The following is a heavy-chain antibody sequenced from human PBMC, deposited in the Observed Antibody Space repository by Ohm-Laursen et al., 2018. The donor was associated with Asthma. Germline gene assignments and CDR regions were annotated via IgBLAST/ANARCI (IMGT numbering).Heavy chain of an antibody. V-gene: IGHV3-23*01. CDR3: AKDSSEVVAADEY. Sequence: SLRLSCAADGFTFNKHHMTWVRQAPGKGLEWVSAIDGSGGRTYYADSVKGRFTISRDNPRNTLYLQMNSLRAEDTAVYYCAKDSSEVVAADEYWGQGTLVTVSS. D-gene: IGHD2-15*01. CDR1: GFTFNKHH. CDR2: IDGSGGRT. J-gene: IGHJ4*02.